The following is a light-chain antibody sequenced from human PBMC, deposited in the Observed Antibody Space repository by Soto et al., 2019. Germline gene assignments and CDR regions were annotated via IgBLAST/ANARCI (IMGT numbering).Light chain of an antibody. CDR2: YVT. CDR1: NSDIGAYNY. V-gene: IGLV2-14*03. Sequence: QSALTQPASVSGSPGQSITISCTGTNSDIGAYNYVSWYQQHPGKAPELMIYYVTSRPSGVSYRFSGSKSGNTASLTISGLQAEDEADYYCSSFTNSASYVFGNGTKVTVL. J-gene: IGLJ1*01. CDR3: SSFTNSASYV.